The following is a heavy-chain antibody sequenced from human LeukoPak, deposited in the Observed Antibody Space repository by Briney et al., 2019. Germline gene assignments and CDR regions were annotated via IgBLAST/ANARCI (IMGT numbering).Heavy chain of an antibody. D-gene: IGHD6-6*01. CDR3: ARWGSIAVARFDY. CDR2: IYYTGST. J-gene: IGHJ4*02. V-gene: IGHV4-59*01. CDR1: GGSISSYY. Sequence: SETLSLTCTVSGGSISSYYWSWIRQLPGKGLEWIGYIYYTGSTNYNPSLTSRVNILVDTSKNQFFLNLTSVTAADTAVYYCARWGSIAVARFDYWGQGTLVTVSS.